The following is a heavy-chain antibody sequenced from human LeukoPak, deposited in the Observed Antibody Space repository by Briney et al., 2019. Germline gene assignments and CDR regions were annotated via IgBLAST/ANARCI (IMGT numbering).Heavy chain of an antibody. CDR1: GASISSYY. CDR3: ARDPYGDTAFGY. J-gene: IGHJ4*02. V-gene: IGHV4-59*01. CDR2: IYYSGST. Sequence: SETLSLTCSVSGASISSYYWSRIRQPPGKGLEWIGYIYYSGSTNYNPSLKSRVTISVDTSKNQFSLKLSSVTAADTAVYYCARDPYGDTAFGYWGQGTLVTVSS. D-gene: IGHD4-17*01.